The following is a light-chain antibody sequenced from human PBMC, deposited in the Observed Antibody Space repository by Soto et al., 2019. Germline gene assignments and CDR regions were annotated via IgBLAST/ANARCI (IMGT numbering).Light chain of an antibody. CDR3: QKYTTYPYT. V-gene: IGKV1-5*01. J-gene: IGKJ2*01. Sequence: DIQMTQSPSTLSASVGDRVTITCRASQSVTNWLAWYQQKPGKAPNLLIYDASRLQSGIPSRFSGRGSGTEFTLPISSLQPDDFATYYRQKYTTYPYTFGQGTKLEIK. CDR2: DAS. CDR1: QSVTNW.